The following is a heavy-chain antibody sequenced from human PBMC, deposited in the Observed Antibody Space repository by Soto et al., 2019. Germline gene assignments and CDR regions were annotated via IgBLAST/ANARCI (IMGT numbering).Heavy chain of an antibody. CDR2: IAFDGSIS. J-gene: IGHJ4*02. Sequence: GGSLRLSCAFSGFTFSSHGMQWVRQAPGKGLEWVAVIAFDGSISHYADSVKGRFTVSRDNSKNTLYLQMNSLRAEDTAVYYCAKEFRHDNWFFEHWGQGTLVTVSS. V-gene: IGHV3-30*18. CDR1: GFTFSSHG. CDR3: AKEFRHDNWFFEH. D-gene: IGHD3-22*01.